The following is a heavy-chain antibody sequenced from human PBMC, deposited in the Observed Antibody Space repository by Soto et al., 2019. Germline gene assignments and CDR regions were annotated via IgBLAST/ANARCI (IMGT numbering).Heavy chain of an antibody. CDR2: MYYSGTT. CDR1: GGSISSSSYF. D-gene: IGHD7-27*01. J-gene: IGHJ5*01. CDR3: ASRGERTIRSLNWFDS. V-gene: IGHV4-39*01. Sequence: QLQLQESGPGLVKPSETLSLTCTVSGGSISSSSYFWGWIRQPPGKGLEWIGSMYYSGTTYYNPSLKSRVTISVDTSQNQCPRKLSTVSAADTAVYYFASRGERTIRSLNWFDSWGQGALVTVSS.